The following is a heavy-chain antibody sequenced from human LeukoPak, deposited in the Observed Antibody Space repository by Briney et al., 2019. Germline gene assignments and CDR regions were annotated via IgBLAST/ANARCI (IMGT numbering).Heavy chain of an antibody. D-gene: IGHD3-10*01. CDR2: INSDGSST. Sequence: GGSLRRSCAASGFTFSSYWMHWVRQAPGKGLVWVSRINSDGSSTSYADSVKGRFTISRDNAKNTLYLQMNSLRAEDTAVYYCARESSITMELWYFDYWGHGVLATVSS. J-gene: IGHJ4*03. CDR3: ARESSITMELWYFDY. V-gene: IGHV3-74*01. CDR1: GFTFSSYW.